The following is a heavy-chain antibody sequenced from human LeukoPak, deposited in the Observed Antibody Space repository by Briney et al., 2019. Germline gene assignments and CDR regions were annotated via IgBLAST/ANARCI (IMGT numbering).Heavy chain of an antibody. V-gene: IGHV4-59*01. CDR1: GGSISSYY. D-gene: IGHD3-3*01. Sequence: SETLSLTCTVSGGSISSYYWSWIRQPPGKGLEWIGYIYYSGRTNYNPSLKSRVTISVDTSKNQFSLKLSSVTAADTAVYYCAKSWQGFWSAFDIWGQGTMVTVSS. CDR3: AKSWQGFWSAFDI. CDR2: IYYSGRT. J-gene: IGHJ3*02.